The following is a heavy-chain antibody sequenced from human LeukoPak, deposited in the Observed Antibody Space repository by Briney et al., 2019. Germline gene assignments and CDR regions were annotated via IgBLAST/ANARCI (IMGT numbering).Heavy chain of an antibody. D-gene: IGHD2-21*02. Sequence: PGGSLRLSCAASAFTFGSYWMTWVRQAPGKGLEWVANINRDGSKNHFVDSVKGRFTISRDNAKNFLYLQMNSLRAEDTAVYFCARYSSPYCGDDCYFDAFDLWGQGTMVTVSS. J-gene: IGHJ3*01. CDR3: ARYSSPYCGDDCYFDAFDL. V-gene: IGHV3-7*03. CDR1: AFTFGSYW. CDR2: INRDGSKN.